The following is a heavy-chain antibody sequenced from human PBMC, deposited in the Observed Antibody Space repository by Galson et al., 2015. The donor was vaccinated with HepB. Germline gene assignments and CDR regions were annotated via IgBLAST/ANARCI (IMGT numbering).Heavy chain of an antibody. D-gene: IGHD6-13*01. CDR1: GFTFSSYG. CDR3: LRIAAAGTLFSGPDY. Sequence: SLRLSCAASGFTFSSYGMHWVRQAPGKGLEWVAFIRYDGSNKYYADSVKGRFTISRDNSKNTLYLQMNSLRAEDTAVYYCLRIAAAGTLFSGPDYWGQGTLVTVSS. J-gene: IGHJ4*02. V-gene: IGHV3-30*02. CDR2: IRYDGSNK.